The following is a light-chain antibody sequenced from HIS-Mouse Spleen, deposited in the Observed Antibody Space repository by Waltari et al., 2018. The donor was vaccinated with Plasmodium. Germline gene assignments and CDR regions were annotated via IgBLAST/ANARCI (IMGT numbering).Light chain of an antibody. Sequence: EIVMTQSPATLSVSPGERATLSCRASQSVSSNLAWYQQKPGQAPRLLIYGASTRATGIPARFSGSGSVTEFTLTISSLQSEDFAVYYWQQYNNWSFTFGPGTKVDIK. CDR2: GAS. V-gene: IGKV3-15*01. CDR1: QSVSSN. CDR3: QQYNNWSFT. J-gene: IGKJ3*01.